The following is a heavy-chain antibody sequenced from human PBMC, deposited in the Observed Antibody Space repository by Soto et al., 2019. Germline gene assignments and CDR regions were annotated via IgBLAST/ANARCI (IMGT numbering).Heavy chain of an antibody. CDR3: ARVPRRYYDSSGYRDASDI. D-gene: IGHD3-22*01. J-gene: IGHJ3*02. CDR2: INAGNGNT. CDR1: GYTFTSYA. V-gene: IGHV1-3*01. Sequence: GASVKVSCKASGYTFTSYAMHWVRQAPGQRLEWMGWINAGNGNTKYSQKFQGRVTITRDTSASTAYMELSSLRSEDTAVYYCARVPRRYYDSSGYRDASDIWGQGTMVTVSS.